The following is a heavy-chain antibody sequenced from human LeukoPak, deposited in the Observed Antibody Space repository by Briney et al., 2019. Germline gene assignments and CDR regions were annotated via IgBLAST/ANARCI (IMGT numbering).Heavy chain of an antibody. J-gene: IGHJ6*02. CDR1: GGTFSTFA. D-gene: IGHD3-22*01. CDR2: IIPIFGTP. Sequence: GASVKVSCKASGGTFSTFAISWVRQAPGQGLEWMGGIIPIFGTPNYAQKFQGRVTISADESTSTAYMELSSLRSEDTAVYYCGRSYDSSGYFGDYYYGMGVWGQGTTVTVSS. CDR3: GRSYDSSGYFGDYYYGMGV. V-gene: IGHV1-69*13.